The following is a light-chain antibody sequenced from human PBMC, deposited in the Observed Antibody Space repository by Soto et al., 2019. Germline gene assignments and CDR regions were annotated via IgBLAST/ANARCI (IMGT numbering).Light chain of an antibody. CDR3: AAWDDSLNGPV. Sequence: QPVLTQPPSVSEAPRQRVTISCSGSSSNIGNNAVNWYQQLPGKAPKLLIYYDDLLPSGVSDRFSGSKSGTSASLAIRGLQSEDEADYYCAAWDDSLNGPVFGGGTKLTVL. CDR2: YDD. CDR1: SSNIGNNA. J-gene: IGLJ2*01. V-gene: IGLV1-36*01.